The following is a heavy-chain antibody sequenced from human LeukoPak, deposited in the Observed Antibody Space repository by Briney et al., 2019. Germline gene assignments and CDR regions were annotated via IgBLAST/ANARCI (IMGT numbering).Heavy chain of an antibody. D-gene: IGHD4-17*01. V-gene: IGHV1-69*04. CDR2: IIPILGIA. CDR1: GGTFSSYA. Sequence: SVKVSCKASGGTFSSYAISWVRQAPGQGLEWMGRIIPILGIASYAQKFQGRVTITADKSTSTAYMELSSLRSEDTAVYYCVFRCGDGFEYWGQGTLVTVSS. J-gene: IGHJ4*02. CDR3: VFRCGDGFEY.